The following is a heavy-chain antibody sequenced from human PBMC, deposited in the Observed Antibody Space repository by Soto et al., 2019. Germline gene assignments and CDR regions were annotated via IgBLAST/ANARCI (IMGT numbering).Heavy chain of an antibody. CDR3: ERGVASSPLRY. J-gene: IGHJ4*02. V-gene: IGHV4-59*01. CDR2: IYDSGSP. D-gene: IGHD2-21*01. Sequence: QVQLQESGPGQVKPSETLSLKCTISGGSISVYYWSWIRQPPGQALEWIGYIYDSGSPYYNPSLRSRVFISADTSKNQISLALSSATAAGTAVYYCERGVASSPLRYWGRGTLVTVSS. CDR1: GGSISVYY.